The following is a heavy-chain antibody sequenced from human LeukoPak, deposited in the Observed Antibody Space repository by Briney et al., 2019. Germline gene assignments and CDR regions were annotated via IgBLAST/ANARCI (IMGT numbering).Heavy chain of an antibody. D-gene: IGHD6-19*01. CDR3: AGHLREIAVAYWVGP. Sequence: SETLSLTCTVSGGSISSSSYYWGWVRQPPGKGLEWIGSIYYSGSTYYNPSLKSRVTISVDTSKNQFSLKLSSVTAADTAVYYCAGHLREIAVAYWVGPWGQGTLVTVSS. CDR1: GGSISSSSYY. CDR2: IYYSGST. J-gene: IGHJ5*02. V-gene: IGHV4-39*01.